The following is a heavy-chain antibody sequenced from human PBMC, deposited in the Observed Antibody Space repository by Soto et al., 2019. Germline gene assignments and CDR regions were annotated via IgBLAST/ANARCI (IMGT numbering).Heavy chain of an antibody. CDR1: SGSISSSNW. CDR2: IYHSGST. D-gene: IGHD2-8*02. J-gene: IGHJ4*02. V-gene: IGHV4-4*02. Sequence: QVQLQESGPGLVKPSGTLSLTCAVSSGSISSSNWWSWVRQPPGKGLEWIGEIYHSGSTNYNPSLKSRVTISVDKAKNQCSRKRSSVTAADTAVYYWARVGDWRFEYYWGQGTLVTVSS. CDR3: ARVGDWRFEYY.